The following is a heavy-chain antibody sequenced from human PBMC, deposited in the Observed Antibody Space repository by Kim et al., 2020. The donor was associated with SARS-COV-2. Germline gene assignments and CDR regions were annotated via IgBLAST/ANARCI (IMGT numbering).Heavy chain of an antibody. CDR3: GRYAAYALLWFGDPYGGYFDY. CDR2: ISAYNGNT. CDR1: GYTFTSYG. V-gene: IGHV1-18*01. J-gene: IGHJ4*02. Sequence: ASVKVSCKASGYTFTSYGISWVRQAPGPGLEWMGWISAYNGNTNYAQKLPGRVTMTTDTSTSTAYMELRSLRSDDTAVYYCGRYAAYALLWFGDPYGGYFDYWGQGTLGTVSS. D-gene: IGHD3-10*01.